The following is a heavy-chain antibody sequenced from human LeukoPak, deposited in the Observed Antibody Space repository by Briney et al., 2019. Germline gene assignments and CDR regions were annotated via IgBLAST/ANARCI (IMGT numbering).Heavy chain of an antibody. CDR1: GASISSSHSF. CDR3: ARDPPNFGDPDGLGI. D-gene: IGHD3-10*01. CDR2: VYHTGTT. Sequence: SETLSLTCTVSGASISSSHSFWGWLRQPTGKGLQYIGGVYHTGTTYYNPSLKSRVFVSVDTSKNQFSLQLSSVTAADTAVYYCARDPPNFGDPDGLGIWDPRAMV. J-gene: IGHJ3*02. V-gene: IGHV4-39*07.